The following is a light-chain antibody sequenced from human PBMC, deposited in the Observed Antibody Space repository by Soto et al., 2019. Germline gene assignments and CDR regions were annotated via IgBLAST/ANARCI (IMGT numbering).Light chain of an antibody. CDR3: QQYGYLVT. Sequence: EIVLTQSPVTLSLSPGERATLSCRASQSVSSTYLAWYQQKPGQAPRLLIYGASSRATGIPDRFSGSGSGTDFTLTISRLEPEDFAMYYCQQYGYLVTFGGGTKVDVK. CDR1: QSVSSTY. CDR2: GAS. J-gene: IGKJ4*01. V-gene: IGKV3-20*01.